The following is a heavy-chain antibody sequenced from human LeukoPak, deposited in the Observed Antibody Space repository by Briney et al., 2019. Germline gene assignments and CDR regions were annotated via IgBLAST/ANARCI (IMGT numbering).Heavy chain of an antibody. J-gene: IGHJ6*02. V-gene: IGHV3-33*01. CDR1: GFTFSSYG. Sequence: GGSLRLSCAASGFTFSSYGMHWVRQAPGKGLEWVAVIWYDGSNKYYADSVKGRFTISRDNSKNTLYLQMNSLRAEDTAVYYCARERYSSGWFPSNYYYYGMDVWGQGTTVTVSS. CDR2: IWYDGSNK. CDR3: ARERYSSGWFPSNYYYYGMDV. D-gene: IGHD6-19*01.